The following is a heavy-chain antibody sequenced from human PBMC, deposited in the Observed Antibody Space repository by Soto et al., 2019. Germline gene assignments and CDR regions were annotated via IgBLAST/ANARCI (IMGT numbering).Heavy chain of an antibody. CDR2: ISGSGGST. CDR1: GFTFSTYA. V-gene: IGHV3-23*01. J-gene: IGHJ6*02. D-gene: IGHD3-3*01. Sequence: GGSLRLSCAASGFTFSTYAMSWVRQAPGKGLEWVSAISGSGGSTFYADSVRGRFTISRDNSRNTLYLQVNTLRTEDTAVYYCAKDVGATIFGVVVSDHQYGLAVWGQGTTVTVSS. CDR3: AKDVGATIFGVVVSDHQYGLAV.